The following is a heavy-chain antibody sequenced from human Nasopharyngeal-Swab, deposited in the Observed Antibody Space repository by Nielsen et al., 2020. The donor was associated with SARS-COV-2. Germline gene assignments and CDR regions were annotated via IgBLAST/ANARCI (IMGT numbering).Heavy chain of an antibody. CDR2: IYYSGST. V-gene: IGHV4-59*01. J-gene: IGHJ3*02. Sequence: RQAPGKGLEWIGYIYYSGSTNYNPSLKSRVTISVDTSKNQFSLKLSSVTAADTAVYYCARGKFNILTGAAAFDIWGQGTTVTVSS. D-gene: IGHD3-9*01. CDR3: ARGKFNILTGAAAFDI.